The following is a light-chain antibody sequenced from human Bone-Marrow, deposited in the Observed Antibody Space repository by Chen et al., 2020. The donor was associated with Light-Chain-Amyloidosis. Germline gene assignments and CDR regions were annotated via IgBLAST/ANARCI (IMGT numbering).Light chain of an antibody. CDR1: NMGSKS. J-gene: IGLJ2*01. Sequence: SYVLTPPPSVSVAPGKTARISCGGNNMGSKSVHWYQQKPGQAPVLVIYYDSDRPSGIPARFSGSNSVNTATLTISRVEAGDEADYYCQVWDSSRDPVVFGGGTKLTVL. V-gene: IGLV3-21*04. CDR2: YDS. CDR3: QVWDSSRDPVV.